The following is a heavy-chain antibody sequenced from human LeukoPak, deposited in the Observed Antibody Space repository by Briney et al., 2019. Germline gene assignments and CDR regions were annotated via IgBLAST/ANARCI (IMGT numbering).Heavy chain of an antibody. Sequence: GGSLRLSCAASGFPFSNYWMTWVRQAPGKGLEWVASIMQGGSEKYYVDSVKGRFTISRDNAKNTLYLQMNSLRVEDTAVYYCAREGRVSGYDFDCWGQGTLVTVSS. CDR1: GFPFSNYW. J-gene: IGHJ4*02. V-gene: IGHV3-7*01. D-gene: IGHD5-12*01. CDR2: IMQGGSEK. CDR3: AREGRVSGYDFDC.